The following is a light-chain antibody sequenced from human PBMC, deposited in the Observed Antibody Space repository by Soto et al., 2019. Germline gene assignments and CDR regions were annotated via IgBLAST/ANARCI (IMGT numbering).Light chain of an antibody. CDR1: QSVSSSY. J-gene: IGKJ1*01. Sequence: EIVLTQSPGTLSLSPGERATLSCRASQSVSSSYLAWYQQKPGQAPRLLIYGASSRATGIPDRFSGSGYGTDFTLTISRLETEDFAVYYCQQYGFGWTFGQGTKVEIK. V-gene: IGKV3-20*01. CDR3: QQYGFGWT. CDR2: GAS.